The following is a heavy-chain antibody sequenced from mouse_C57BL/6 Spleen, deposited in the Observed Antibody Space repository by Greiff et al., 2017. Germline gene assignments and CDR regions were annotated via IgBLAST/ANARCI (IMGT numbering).Heavy chain of an antibody. V-gene: IGHV5-16*01. D-gene: IGHD1-1*01. CDR1: GFTFSDYY. CDR2: INYDGSST. J-gene: IGHJ1*03. CDR3: ARDRRYYYGSSLYWYFDV. Sequence: EVMLVESEGGLVQPGSSMKLSCTASGFTFSDYYMAWVRQVPEKGLEWVANINYDGSSTYYLDSLKSRFIISRDNAKNILYLQMSSLKSEDTATYYCARDRRYYYGSSLYWYFDVWGTGTTVTVSS.